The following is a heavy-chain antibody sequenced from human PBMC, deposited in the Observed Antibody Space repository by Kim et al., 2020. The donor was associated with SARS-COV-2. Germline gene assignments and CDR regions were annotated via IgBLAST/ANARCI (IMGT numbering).Heavy chain of an antibody. CDR2: IYPGDSDT. D-gene: IGHD4-17*01. CDR3: ARLADDYGDYVVGPFQH. CDR1: GYSFTSYW. V-gene: IGHV5-51*01. Sequence: GESLKISCKGSGYSFTSYWIGWVRQMPGKGLEWMGIIYPGDSDTRYSPSFQGQVTISADKSISTAYLQWSSLKASDTAMYYCARLADDYGDYVVGPFQHWGQGTLVTVSS. J-gene: IGHJ1*01.